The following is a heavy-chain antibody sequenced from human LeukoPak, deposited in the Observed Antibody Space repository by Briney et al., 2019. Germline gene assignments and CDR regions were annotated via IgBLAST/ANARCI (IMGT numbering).Heavy chain of an antibody. CDR2: ISYDGSNK. Sequence: GGSLRLSCAASGFTFSSYGMHWVRQAPGKGLEWVAVISYDGSNKYYADSVKGRFTISRDNSKNTLYLQMNSLRAEDTAVYYCASLPYCSSTSCYNYGMDVWGQGTTVTVSS. CDR1: GFTFSSYG. J-gene: IGHJ6*02. CDR3: ASLPYCSSTSCYNYGMDV. V-gene: IGHV3-30*03. D-gene: IGHD2-2*02.